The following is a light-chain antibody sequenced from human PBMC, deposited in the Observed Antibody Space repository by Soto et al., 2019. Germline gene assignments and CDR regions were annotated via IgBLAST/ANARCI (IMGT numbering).Light chain of an antibody. Sequence: DVVMTQTLLSLSVAPGQPSSVCCNSSQSLLHITGETFLFWYLQKPGQSPQLLIYEVSTRVSGVPDRFSGSGSGTDFTLEISRVETDDVGIYYCMQSTQLPPTFGQGTRLEIK. CDR1: QSLLHITGETF. V-gene: IGKV2D-29*02. CDR2: EVS. J-gene: IGKJ5*01. CDR3: MQSTQLPPT.